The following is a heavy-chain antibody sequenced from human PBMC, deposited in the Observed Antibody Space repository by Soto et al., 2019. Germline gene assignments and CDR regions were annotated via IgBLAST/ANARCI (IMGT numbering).Heavy chain of an antibody. Sequence: QVQLVQSGAEVKKPGSSVKVSCKASGGTFSSYTISWVRQAPGQGLEWMGRIIPILGIANYAQKFQGRVTITADKSTSTAYMELSSLRSEVTAVYYCAREKRGSYYGNYFDYWGQGTLVTVSS. CDR2: IIPILGIA. V-gene: IGHV1-69*08. D-gene: IGHD1-26*01. CDR1: GGTFSSYT. CDR3: AREKRGSYYGNYFDY. J-gene: IGHJ4*02.